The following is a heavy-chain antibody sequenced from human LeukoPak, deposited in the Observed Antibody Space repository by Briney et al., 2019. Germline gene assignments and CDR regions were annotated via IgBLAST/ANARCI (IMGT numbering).Heavy chain of an antibody. J-gene: IGHJ5*02. CDR2: IYTSGST. Sequence: PSETLSLTCTVSGGSLSSYYWSWIRQPAGKGLEWIGRIYTSGSTNYNPSLKSRVTMSVDTSKNQFSLKLSSVTAADTAVYYCAREGFGEPMNNWFDPWGQGTLVTVSS. CDR3: AREGFGEPMNNWFDP. V-gene: IGHV4-4*07. D-gene: IGHD3-10*01. CDR1: GGSLSSYY.